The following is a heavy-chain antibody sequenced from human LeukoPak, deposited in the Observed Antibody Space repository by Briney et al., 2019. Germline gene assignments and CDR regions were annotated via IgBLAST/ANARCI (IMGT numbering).Heavy chain of an antibody. CDR3: AKDTLPGYDYVWGSYRHEGAFDY. Sequence: GGSLRLSCAASGFTFDDYAMHWVRQAPGKGLEWVSGISWNSGSIGYADSVKGRFTISRDNAKNSLYLQMNSLRAEDTALYYCAKDTLPGYDYVWGSYRHEGAFDYWGQGTLVTVSS. J-gene: IGHJ4*02. CDR2: ISWNSGSI. CDR1: GFTFDDYA. D-gene: IGHD3-16*02. V-gene: IGHV3-9*01.